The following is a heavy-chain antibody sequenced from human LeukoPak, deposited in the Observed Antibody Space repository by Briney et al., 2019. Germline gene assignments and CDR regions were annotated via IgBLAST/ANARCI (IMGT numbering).Heavy chain of an antibody. CDR2: TKPDGSAA. V-gene: IGHV3-7*03. CDR3: VRDRGSGWYYMDC. D-gene: IGHD6-19*01. CDR1: GFTFRNYW. Sequence: GGSLRLSCAASGFTFRNYWMGWVRQAPGKGLEWVANTKPDGSAAYYADSVRGRFSTSRDKANHFLYLQMNSLRAEDTAIYFCVRDRGSGWYYMDCWGQGTLVTVSS. J-gene: IGHJ4*02.